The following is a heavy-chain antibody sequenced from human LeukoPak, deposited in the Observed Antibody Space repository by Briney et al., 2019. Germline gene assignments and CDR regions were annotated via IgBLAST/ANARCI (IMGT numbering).Heavy chain of an antibody. Sequence: SGGSLRLSCAVSGFTFSSYWMSWFRQAPGKGLEWVANMNRDGSQKFSVDSVKGRFTISRDNAKNSLSLQMNSLRVEDTAVYYCARDWFDGDYDRFDYWGQGTLVTVSS. CDR1: GFTFSSYW. CDR3: ARDWFDGDYDRFDY. J-gene: IGHJ4*02. D-gene: IGHD4-17*01. V-gene: IGHV3-7*03. CDR2: MNRDGSQK.